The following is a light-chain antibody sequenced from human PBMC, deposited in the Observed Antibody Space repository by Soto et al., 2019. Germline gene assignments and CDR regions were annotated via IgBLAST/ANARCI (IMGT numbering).Light chain of an antibody. Sequence: QSALTQPASVSGSPGQSIPISCAGTSSDVGGYNLVSWYQQHPGKAPKLMIYEDNERPSGVSNRFSGSKSGNTASLTISGLRAEDEADYYCCSYAGGSTYAFGTGTKLTVL. J-gene: IGLJ1*01. CDR2: EDN. V-gene: IGLV2-23*01. CDR1: SSDVGGYNL. CDR3: CSYAGGSTYA.